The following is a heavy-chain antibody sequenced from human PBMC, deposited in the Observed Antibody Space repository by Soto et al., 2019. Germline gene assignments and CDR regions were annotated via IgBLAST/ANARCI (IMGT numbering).Heavy chain of an antibody. CDR2: ISRSGSTI. J-gene: IGHJ6*02. CDR3: ASRGYCSGGSCYGYYYGMDV. CDR1: GFTFSSYS. Sequence: GSLRLSCAASGFTFSSYSMNWVRQAPGKGLEWLSYISRSGSTIYYADSVKGRFTISRDNAQNSLYLQMNSLRAEDTAVYYCASRGYCSGGSCYGYYYGMDVWGQGTTVTV. V-gene: IGHV3-48*01. D-gene: IGHD2-15*01.